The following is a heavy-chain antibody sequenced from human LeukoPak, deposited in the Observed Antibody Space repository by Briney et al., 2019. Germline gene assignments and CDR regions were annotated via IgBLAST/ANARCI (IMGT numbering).Heavy chain of an antibody. Sequence: GGSLRLSCVVSGPTFSNYGMHWVRQAPGKGLEWISFIEHDGTNKNYADSVKGRFTISRDNSENTLYLQMNSLRAEDTAVYYCAKATGYLLWGQGTLVTVSS. D-gene: IGHD1-14*01. CDR1: GPTFSNYG. J-gene: IGHJ4*02. V-gene: IGHV3-30*02. CDR3: AKATGYLL. CDR2: IEHDGTNK.